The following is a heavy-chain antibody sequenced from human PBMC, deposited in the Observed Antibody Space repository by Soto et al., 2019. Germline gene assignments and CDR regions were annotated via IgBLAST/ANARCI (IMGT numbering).Heavy chain of an antibody. J-gene: IGHJ5*02. V-gene: IGHV5-51*01. D-gene: IGHD6-13*01. Sequence: GESLKISCKGSGYSFTSYWIGWVRQMPGKGLEWMGIIYPGDSDTRYSPSFQGQVTISADKSISTAYLQWSSLKASDTAMYYCARHVEAAAAEGWFDPWGQGTLVTVSS. CDR2: IYPGDSDT. CDR1: GYSFTSYW. CDR3: ARHVEAAAAEGWFDP.